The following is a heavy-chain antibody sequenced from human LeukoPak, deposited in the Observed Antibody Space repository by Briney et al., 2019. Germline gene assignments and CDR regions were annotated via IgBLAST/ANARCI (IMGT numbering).Heavy chain of an antibody. D-gene: IGHD6-19*01. CDR2: ISSNGGST. J-gene: IGHJ4*02. V-gene: IGHV3-64*02. Sequence: GGPLRLSCVTCGFPFRSYAMHWLRQAPEGGLEYVSDISSNGGSTNYADSVKGRFTISRDNGQNSLYLQMSNLRAGDTAVYYCARYWRGSGLYYNDYWGQGTLVTVSS. CDR3: ARYWRGSGLYYNDY. CDR1: GFPFRSYA.